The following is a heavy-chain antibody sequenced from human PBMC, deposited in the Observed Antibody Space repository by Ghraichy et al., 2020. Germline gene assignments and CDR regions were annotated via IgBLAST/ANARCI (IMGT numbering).Heavy chain of an antibody. CDR2: IKKDGSEK. D-gene: IGHD6-19*01. CDR1: GFIFSSYW. V-gene: IGHV3-7*01. CDR3: ARDLGSGWYFDY. J-gene: IGHJ4*02. Sequence: GGSLRLSCAASGFIFSSYWMSWVRQAPGKGLEWVANIKKDGSEKYYVDSVKGRFTISRDNAKNSLYLQMKSLRAEDTAVYYCARDLGSGWYFDYWGQGTLVTVSS.